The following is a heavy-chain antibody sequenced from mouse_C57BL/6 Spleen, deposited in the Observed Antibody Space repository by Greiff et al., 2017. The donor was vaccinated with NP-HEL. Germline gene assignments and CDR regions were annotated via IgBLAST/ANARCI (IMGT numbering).Heavy chain of an antibody. CDR3: ARRRETFDY. V-gene: IGHV1-69*01. CDR2: IDPSASYT. Sequence: QVQLQQPGAELVMPGASVKLSCKASGYTFTSYWMHWVKQRPGQGLEWIGEIDPSASYTNYNQKFKGKSTLTVDKSSSTAYMQLSSLTSEDSAVYYCARRRETFDYWGQGTTLTVSS. J-gene: IGHJ2*01. CDR1: GYTFTSYW.